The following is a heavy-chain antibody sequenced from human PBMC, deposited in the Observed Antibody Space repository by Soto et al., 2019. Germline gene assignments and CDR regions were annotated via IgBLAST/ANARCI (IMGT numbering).Heavy chain of an antibody. D-gene: IGHD2-21*02. CDR3: ASYCGGDCYSGPGY. CDR1: GGSFSGYY. J-gene: IGHJ4*02. Sequence: PSETLSLTCAVYGGSFSGYYWSWIRQPPGKGLEWIGYINHSGSTNYNPSLKSRVTISVDTSKDQFSLKLSSVTAADTAVYYCASYCGGDCYSGPGYWGQGTLVTVSS. CDR2: INHSGST. V-gene: IGHV4-34*01.